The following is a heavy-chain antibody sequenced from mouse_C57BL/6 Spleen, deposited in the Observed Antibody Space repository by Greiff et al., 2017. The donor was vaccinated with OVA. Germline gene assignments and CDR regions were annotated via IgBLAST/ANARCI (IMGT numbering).Heavy chain of an antibody. CDR1: GYTFTSYW. CDR2: IDPSDSET. V-gene: IGHV1-52*01. D-gene: IGHD1-1*01. CDR3: ARRDYYGSSYWFAY. Sequence: QVQLQQPRAELVRPGSSVKLSCKASGYTFTSYWMHWVKQRPIQGLEWIGNIDPSDSETHYNQKFKDKATLTVDKSSSTAYMQLSSLTSEDSAVYYCARRDYYGSSYWFAYWGQGTLVTVSA. J-gene: IGHJ3*01.